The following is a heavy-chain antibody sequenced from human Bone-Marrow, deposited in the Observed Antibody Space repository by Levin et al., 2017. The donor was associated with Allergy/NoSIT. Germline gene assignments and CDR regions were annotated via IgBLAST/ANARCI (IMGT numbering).Heavy chain of an antibody. D-gene: IGHD6-19*01. V-gene: IGHV3-53*01. J-gene: IGHJ6*02. Sequence: ASVKVSCAASGFTVSNNYMSWVRQAPGKGLEWVSVIYSGGSTHYADSVKGRFTISRDNTENTVYLQMNSLRAEDTAVYYCTRDSGESSGWNSPVHPGMDVWGQVTTVTVSS. CDR2: IYSGGST. CDR3: TRDSGESSGWNSPVHPGMDV. CDR1: GFTVSNNY.